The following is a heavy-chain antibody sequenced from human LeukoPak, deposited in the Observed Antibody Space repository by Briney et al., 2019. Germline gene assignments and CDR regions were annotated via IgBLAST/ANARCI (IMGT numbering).Heavy chain of an antibody. D-gene: IGHD6-13*01. CDR3: ARGMFVGIAAAWHY. CDR2: MNPNSGNT. CDR1: GYTFTSYD. V-gene: IGHV1-8*03. Sequence: GASVKLSCKASGYTFTSYDINWVRQGTGQGLEWMGWMNPNSGNTGYAQKFQGRVTITRNTSISTAYMELSSLRSEDTAMYYSARGMFVGIAAAWHYWGQGTLVTVSS. J-gene: IGHJ4*02.